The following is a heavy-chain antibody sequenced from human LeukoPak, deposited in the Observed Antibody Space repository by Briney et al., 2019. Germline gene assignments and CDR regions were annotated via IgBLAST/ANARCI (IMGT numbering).Heavy chain of an antibody. V-gene: IGHV1-18*01. CDR2: ISAYNGDT. CDR3: ARGPLSRGYYYYYMDV. Sequence: ASVKVSCKASGYTFTSYGINWVRQAPGQGLEWMGWISAYNGDTNYAQKFQGRVTMTRNTSISTAYMELSSLRSEDTAVYYCARGPLSRGYYYYYMDVWGKGTTVTISS. J-gene: IGHJ6*03. CDR1: GYTFTSYG.